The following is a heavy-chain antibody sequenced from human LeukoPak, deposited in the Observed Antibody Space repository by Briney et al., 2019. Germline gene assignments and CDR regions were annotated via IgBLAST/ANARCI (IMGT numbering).Heavy chain of an antibody. Sequence: PSETLSLTCAVSGGSISSSNWWSLVRQPPGEGLEWIGEIYHSGSTYYNPSLKSRVTISVDRSKNQFSLKLSSVTAADTAVYYCTMTTVTSGAFDIWGQGTMVTVSS. CDR2: IYHSGST. CDR3: TMTTVTSGAFDI. CDR1: GGSISSSNW. J-gene: IGHJ3*02. D-gene: IGHD4-17*01. V-gene: IGHV4-4*02.